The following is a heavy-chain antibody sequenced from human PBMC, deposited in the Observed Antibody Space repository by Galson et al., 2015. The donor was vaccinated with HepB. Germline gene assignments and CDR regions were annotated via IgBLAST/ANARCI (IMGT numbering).Heavy chain of an antibody. CDR3: ATTYYYDSSGLPSAFDI. CDR2: IYPGDSDT. D-gene: IGHD3-22*01. J-gene: IGHJ3*02. V-gene: IGHV5-51*03. CDR1: GYSFTSYW. Sequence: QSGAEVKKPGESLKISCKGSGYSFTSYWIGWVRQTPGKSLEWMGIIYPGDSDTRYSPSFQGQVTISADKSISTAYLQWSSLKASDTAMYYCATTYYYDSSGLPSAFDIWGQGTMVTVSS.